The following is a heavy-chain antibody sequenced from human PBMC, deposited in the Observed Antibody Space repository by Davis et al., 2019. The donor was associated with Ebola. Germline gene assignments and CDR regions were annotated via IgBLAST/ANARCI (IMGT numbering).Heavy chain of an antibody. V-gene: IGHV1-69*04. CDR3: ARALAFDAFDI. CDR1: GGTFSSYA. Sequence: AASVKVSCKASGGTFSSYAISWVRQAPGQGLEWMGRIIPILGIANYAQKFQGRVTITADKSTSTAYMELRSLRSDDTAVYYCARALAFDAFDIWGQGTMVTVSS. J-gene: IGHJ3*02. CDR2: IIPILGIA.